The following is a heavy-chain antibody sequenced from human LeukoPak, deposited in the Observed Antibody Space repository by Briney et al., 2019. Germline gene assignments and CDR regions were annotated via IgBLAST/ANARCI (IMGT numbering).Heavy chain of an antibody. CDR1: GYSISSGYY. Sequence: SETLSPTCAVSGYSISSGYYWGWIRQPPGKGLEWIVSIFYSGSAYYNPSLKSRVTISLDTSKNQFSLKLRSVTATDTAVYYCASINWSRSYFDYWGQGTLVTVSS. CDR3: ASINWSRSYFDY. D-gene: IGHD1-1*01. J-gene: IGHJ4*02. V-gene: IGHV4-38-2*01. CDR2: IFYSGSA.